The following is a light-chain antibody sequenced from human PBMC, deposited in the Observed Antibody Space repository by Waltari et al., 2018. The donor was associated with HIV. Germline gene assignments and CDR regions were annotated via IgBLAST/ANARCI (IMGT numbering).Light chain of an antibody. V-gene: IGKV1-27*01. Sequence: DIQMTQSPSSLSVSVGDRVIITCRASQDISNNLAWYQQKPGTVPKLLIYAASTLQSGCPSRFSGSGSGTDFTLTIDSLQPEDIATYYCQKYNTAPYTFGQGTNLEI. CDR3: QKYNTAPYT. J-gene: IGKJ2*01. CDR2: AAS. CDR1: QDISNN.